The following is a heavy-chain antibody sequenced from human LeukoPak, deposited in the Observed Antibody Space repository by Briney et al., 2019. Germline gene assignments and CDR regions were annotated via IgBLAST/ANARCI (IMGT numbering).Heavy chain of an antibody. CDR1: GGSMNNYY. D-gene: IGHD6-19*01. V-gene: IGHV4-59*08. CDR3: ARHPFSAPFDY. Sequence: SETLSLTCTVSGGSMNNYYWSWFRRPPGKGLEWIAYVYQTGGTRYNPSLKSRVSISLHTSKNQFSLTVSSVTATDTAVYYCARHPFSAPFDYWGRGILVTVSS. J-gene: IGHJ4*02. CDR2: VYQTGGT.